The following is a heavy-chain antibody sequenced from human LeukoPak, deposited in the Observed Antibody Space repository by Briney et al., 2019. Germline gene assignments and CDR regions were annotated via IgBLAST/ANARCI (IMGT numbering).Heavy chain of an antibody. CDR2: IYYSGST. V-gene: IGHV4-59*08. CDR1: GGSISSYY. Sequence: SETLSLTCTVSGGSISSYYWSWIRQPPGKGLEWIGYIYYSGSTNYNPSLKGRVTISVDTSKNQFSLKLSSVTAADTAVYYCARRKEGYSYGRYYFDYWGQGTLVTVSS. D-gene: IGHD5-18*01. J-gene: IGHJ4*02. CDR3: ARRKEGYSYGRYYFDY.